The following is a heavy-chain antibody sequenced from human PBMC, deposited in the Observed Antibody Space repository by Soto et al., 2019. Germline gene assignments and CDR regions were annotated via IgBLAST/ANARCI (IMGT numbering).Heavy chain of an antibody. CDR3: TTATYGDYVSRY. D-gene: IGHD4-17*01. CDR1: GFTFTNSC. Sequence: EVQLVESGGGLVKPGGSLRLSCTVSGFTFTNSCMNWVRQAPGKGLEWVGRIKSRGDGGARDYAAPVTGRFTISRDESKNTLFLQMNSLKSEDTAVYYCTTATYGDYVSRYWGQGTLVTVSS. CDR2: IKSRGDGGAR. V-gene: IGHV3-15*07. J-gene: IGHJ4*02.